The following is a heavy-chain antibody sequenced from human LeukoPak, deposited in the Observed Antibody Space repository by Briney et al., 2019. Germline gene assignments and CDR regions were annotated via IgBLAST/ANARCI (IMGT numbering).Heavy chain of an antibody. CDR3: ARVPLYCSGGSCYRIDY. V-gene: IGHV3-11*04. J-gene: IGHJ4*02. D-gene: IGHD2-15*01. CDR2: ISSSGSTI. CDR1: GFTFNDYY. Sequence: GGSLRLSCAASGFTFNDYYMSWIRQAPGKGLEWVSYISSSGSTIDYADSVKGRFTISRDNAKNSLYLQMNSLRAEDTAVHYCARVPLYCSGGSCYRIDYWGQGTLVTVSS.